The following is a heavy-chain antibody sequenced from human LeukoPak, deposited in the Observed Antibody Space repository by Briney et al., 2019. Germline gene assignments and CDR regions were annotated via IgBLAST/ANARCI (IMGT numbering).Heavy chain of an antibody. CDR3: ARDAVRGYWGVGYFDY. D-gene: IGHD5-12*01. J-gene: IGHJ4*02. V-gene: IGHV4-39*07. CDR1: GGSISSSSYY. CDR2: IYYSGST. Sequence: SETLSLTCTVSGGSISSSSYYWGWIRQPPGKGLEWIGSIYYSGSTYYNPSLKSRVTISVDTSKNQFSLKLSSVTAADTAVYYCARDAVRGYWGVGYFDYWGQGTLVTVSS.